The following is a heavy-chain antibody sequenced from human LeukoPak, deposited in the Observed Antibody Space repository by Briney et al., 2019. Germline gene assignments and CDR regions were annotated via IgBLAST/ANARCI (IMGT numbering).Heavy chain of an antibody. CDR3: ARNSGDY. CDR1: GGSISDFY. V-gene: IGHV4-4*07. D-gene: IGHD4-23*01. CDR2: IYTSGNT. J-gene: IGHJ4*02. Sequence: SETLSLTCSVSGGSISDFYWSRIRQPAGKGLEWIGRIYTSGNTNYNPSLKSRVTMSLDASKNQFSLKLRSVTAADTAVYYCARNSGDYWGQGTLVTVSS.